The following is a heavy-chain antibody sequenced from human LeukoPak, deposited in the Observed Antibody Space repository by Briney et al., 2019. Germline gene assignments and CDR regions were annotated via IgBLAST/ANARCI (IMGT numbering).Heavy chain of an antibody. CDR3: ARERYSSSWYGSNFDY. D-gene: IGHD6-13*01. CDR2: IYYSGNT. J-gene: IGHJ4*02. Sequence: SETLSLTCSVSGASISSGSFYWNWIRQPPGKGLEWIGYIYYSGNTNYNPSVKSRVTISLDTSRNQSSLKLSSVTAADAAVYYCARERYSSSWYGSNFDYWGQGTLVTVSS. CDR1: GASISSGSFY. V-gene: IGHV4-61*01.